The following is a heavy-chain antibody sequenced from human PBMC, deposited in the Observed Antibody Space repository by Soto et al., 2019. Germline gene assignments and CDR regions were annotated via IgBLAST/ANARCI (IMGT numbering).Heavy chain of an antibody. CDR3: ARDSYYDSSGYYYSHFDY. J-gene: IGHJ4*02. CDR2: IIPILGIA. CDR1: GGTFSSYT. Sequence: QVQLVQSGAEVKQPGSSVKVSCKASGGTFSSYTISWVRQAPGQGLEWMGRIIPILGIANYAQKFQGRVTITADKSTSTAYMELSSLRSEDTAVYYCARDSYYDSSGYYYSHFDYWGQGTLVTVSS. V-gene: IGHV1-69*08. D-gene: IGHD3-22*01.